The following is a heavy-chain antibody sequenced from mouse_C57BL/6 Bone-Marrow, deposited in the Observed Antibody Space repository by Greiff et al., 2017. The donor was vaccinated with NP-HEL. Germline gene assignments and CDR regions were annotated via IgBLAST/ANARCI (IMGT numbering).Heavy chain of an antibody. CDR1: GYTFTDYY. J-gene: IGHJ2*01. CDR2: INPYNGGT. D-gene: IGHD1-1*01. V-gene: IGHV1-19*01. Sequence: EVQLQQSGPVLVKPGASVKMSCKASGYTFTDYYMNWVKQSHGKSLEWIGVINPYNGGTSYNQKFKGKATLTVDKSSSTAYMELNSLTSEDSAVYYCARSRYYGSSLDLIDYWGQGTTLTVSS. CDR3: ARSRYYGSSLDLIDY.